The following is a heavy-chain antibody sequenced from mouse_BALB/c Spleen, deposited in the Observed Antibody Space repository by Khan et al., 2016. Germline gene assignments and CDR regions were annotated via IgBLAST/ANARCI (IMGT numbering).Heavy chain of an antibody. CDR1: GFNIKDTY. Sequence: VQLQQSGAELVKPGASVKLSCTASGFNIKDTYMHWVKQRPEQGLEWIGRIDPASGNTKYDPKFQGKATITADTSSNTAYLQLSSLTSEATAVLYCARTPYDYEAGFAYWGQGTPLTVSA. CDR3: ARTPYDYEAGFAY. CDR2: IDPASGNT. V-gene: IGHV14-3*02. J-gene: IGHJ3*01. D-gene: IGHD2-4*01.